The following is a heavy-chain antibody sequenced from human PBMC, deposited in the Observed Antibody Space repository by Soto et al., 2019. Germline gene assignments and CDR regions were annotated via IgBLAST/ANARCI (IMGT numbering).Heavy chain of an antibody. CDR1: GFPFGSSW. CDR2: INFDGTSL. J-gene: IGHJ4*02. D-gene: IGHD3-3*01. CDR3: TSDVFGVSHS. V-gene: IGHV3-74*01. Sequence: GGSLRLSCAASGFPFGSSWMHWVRQVPGKGLVWVSRINFDGTSLTYADSVKGRFTISRDNAKNTLYLQMNSLSAEDTAIYYCTSDVFGVSHSWGQGTVVTVSS.